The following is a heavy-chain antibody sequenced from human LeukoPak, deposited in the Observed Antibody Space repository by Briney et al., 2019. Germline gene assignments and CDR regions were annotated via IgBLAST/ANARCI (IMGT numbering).Heavy chain of an antibody. V-gene: IGHV5-51*01. D-gene: IGHD3-22*01. Sequence: GESLKISCKGFGYAFTTNWIGWVRQMPGKGLEWMGIIYPADSDTRYSPSFQGQVTISADKSISTAYLQWSSLKASDTAMYYCARPGVYYYDSSAKVHDAFDIWGQGTMVTVSS. CDR2: IYPADSDT. CDR3: ARPGVYYYDSSAKVHDAFDI. CDR1: GYAFTTNW. J-gene: IGHJ3*02.